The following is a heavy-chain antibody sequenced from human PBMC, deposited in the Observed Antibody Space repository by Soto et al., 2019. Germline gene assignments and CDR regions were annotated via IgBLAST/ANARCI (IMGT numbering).Heavy chain of an antibody. D-gene: IGHD5-18*01. CDR3: AKDGYSYGIGYFQH. CDR2: ITTNGATT. CDR1: GFGFSNYA. Sequence: GGSLRLSCAASGFGFSNYAMTWVRQAPGKGLEWVSSITTNGATTYYADSVKGRFTISRDKSKNTLYLQMNSLRAEDTAVYYCAKDGYSYGIGYFQHWGQGTLVTVSS. J-gene: IGHJ1*01. V-gene: IGHV3-23*01.